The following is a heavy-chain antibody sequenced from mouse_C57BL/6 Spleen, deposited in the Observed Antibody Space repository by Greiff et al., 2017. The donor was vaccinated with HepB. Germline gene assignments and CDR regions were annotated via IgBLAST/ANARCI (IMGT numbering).Heavy chain of an antibody. V-gene: IGHV1-15*01. CDR2: IDPETGGT. Sequence: VKLVESGAELVRPGASVTLSCKASGYTFTDYEMHWVKQTPVHGLEWIGAIDPETGGTAYNQKFKGKAILTADKSSSTAYMELRSLTSEDSAVYYCTRGVAWFAYWGQGTLVTVSA. J-gene: IGHJ3*01. CDR3: TRGVAWFAY. CDR1: GYTFTDYE.